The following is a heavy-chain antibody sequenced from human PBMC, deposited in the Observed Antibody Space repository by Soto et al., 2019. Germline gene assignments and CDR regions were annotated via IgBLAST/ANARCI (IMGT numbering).Heavy chain of an antibody. J-gene: IGHJ4*02. CDR2: ISGSGGST. D-gene: IGHD3-10*01. CDR3: AKWVRGVIISDYFDY. V-gene: IGHV3-23*01. Sequence: GGSLRLSCAASGFTFSSYAMSWVRQAPGKGLEWVSAISGSGGSTYYADSVKGRFTISRDNSKNTLYLQMNSLRAEDTAVYYCAKWVRGVIISDYFDYWGQGTLVTVSS. CDR1: GFTFSSYA.